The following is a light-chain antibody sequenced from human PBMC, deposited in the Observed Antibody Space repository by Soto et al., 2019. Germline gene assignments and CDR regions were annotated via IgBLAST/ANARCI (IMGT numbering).Light chain of an antibody. Sequence: DIQMTQSPSSLSASVGDRVTITCRTSQSISNYLNWYQQKPGKAPKLLIYAASNLQSGVPSRFSGSGSGTDFTLTISSLQPEDFATYYCQQSYRPPRTFGQGTMLEIK. J-gene: IGKJ2*01. CDR3: QQSYRPPRT. CDR1: QSISNY. V-gene: IGKV1-39*01. CDR2: AAS.